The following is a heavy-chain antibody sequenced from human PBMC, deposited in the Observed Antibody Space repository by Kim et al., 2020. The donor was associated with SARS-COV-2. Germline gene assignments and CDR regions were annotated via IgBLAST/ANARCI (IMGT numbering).Heavy chain of an antibody. CDR3: VADPPGGSSLFDY. CDR1: GFTFINAW. CDR2: VKSKSHGGTI. Sequence: GGSLRLSCAASGFTFINAWMSWVRQAPGKGLEWIGRVKSKSHGGTIDYAAPVKGRFTISRDDSKNMLYLQMNSVETEDTAVYFCVADPPGGSSLFDYWGQGTLVTVSS. D-gene: IGHD1-26*01. V-gene: IGHV3-15*01. J-gene: IGHJ4*02.